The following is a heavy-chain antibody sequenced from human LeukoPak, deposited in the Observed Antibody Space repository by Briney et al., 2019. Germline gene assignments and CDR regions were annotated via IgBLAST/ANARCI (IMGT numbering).Heavy chain of an antibody. CDR2: INHSGST. CDR1: GGSFSGYY. V-gene: IGHV4-34*01. J-gene: IGHJ6*03. CDR3: ARGPRHCSSTSCYRGYYYYYMDV. Sequence: SETLSLTCAVYGGSFSGYYWSWIRQPPGKGLEWIGEINHSGSTNYNPSLKSRVTISVDTSKNQFSLKLSSVTAADTAVYYCARGPRHCSSTSCYRGYYYYYMDVWGKGTTVTVSS. D-gene: IGHD2-2*02.